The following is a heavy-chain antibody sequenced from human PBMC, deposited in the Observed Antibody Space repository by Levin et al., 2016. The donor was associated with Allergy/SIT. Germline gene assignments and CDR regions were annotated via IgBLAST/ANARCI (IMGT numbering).Heavy chain of an antibody. CDR3: ARGSSGNGYNINNWFDP. V-gene: IGHV1-8*01. Sequence: ASVKVSCKASGYTFSSYDINWVRQATGQGPEWMGWMNPNSGNTGYAQKFQGRVTITADESTSTAYMELSSLRSEDTAVYYCARGSSGNGYNINNWFDPWGQGTLVTVSS. CDR2: MNPNSGNT. CDR1: GYTFSSYD. J-gene: IGHJ5*02. D-gene: IGHD5-24*01.